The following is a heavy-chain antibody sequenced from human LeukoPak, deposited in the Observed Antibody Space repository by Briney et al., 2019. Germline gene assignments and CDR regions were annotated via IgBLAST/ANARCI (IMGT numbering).Heavy chain of an antibody. CDR1: GFTFSSYA. CDR2: ISGCGGST. J-gene: IGHJ1*01. D-gene: IGHD2-2*01. Sequence: GGSLRLSCAASGFTFSSYAMSWVRQAPGKGLEWVSAISGCGGSTYYADSVKGRFTISRDNSKNTLYLQMNSLRAEDTAVYYSAKGNDCSSTSCLYSSSWYPQYFQHWGQGTLVTVSS. CDR3: AKGNDCSSTSCLYSSSWYPQYFQH. V-gene: IGHV3-23*01.